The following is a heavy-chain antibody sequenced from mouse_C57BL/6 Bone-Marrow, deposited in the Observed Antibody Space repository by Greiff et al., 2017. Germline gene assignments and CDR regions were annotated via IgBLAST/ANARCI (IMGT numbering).Heavy chain of an antibody. J-gene: IGHJ3*01. Sequence: QVQLQQPGAELVRPGTSVKLSCKASGYTFTSYWMNWVKQRPGQGLEWIGVIDPSDSYTNYNQKFKGKATLTVDTSTSTAYMQLSSLTSEDAAVYDCARSGYPAWFAYWGQGTLVTVSA. V-gene: IGHV1-59*01. D-gene: IGHD3-1*01. CDR2: IDPSDSYT. CDR1: GYTFTSYW. CDR3: ARSGYPAWFAY.